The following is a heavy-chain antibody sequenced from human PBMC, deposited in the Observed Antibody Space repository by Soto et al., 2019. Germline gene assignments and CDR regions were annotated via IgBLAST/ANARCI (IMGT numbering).Heavy chain of an antibody. CDR3: AKGFIVAATTPEFDY. D-gene: IGHD1-26*01. Sequence: PGGSLGLSCAASGFTFTTYAMSWVRQAPGKGLEWVSGVTDSGGKTYYADSVKGRFTISRDNSKNTLYLQMNSLRAEDTAVYYCAKGFIVAATTPEFDYWGQGTLVTVSS. V-gene: IGHV3-23*01. J-gene: IGHJ4*02. CDR2: VTDSGGKT. CDR1: GFTFTTYA.